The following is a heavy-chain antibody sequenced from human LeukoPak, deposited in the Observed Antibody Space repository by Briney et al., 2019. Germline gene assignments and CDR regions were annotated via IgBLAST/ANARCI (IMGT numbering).Heavy chain of an antibody. V-gene: IGHV4-30-2*01. CDR3: GREGLASGYCSGGSCPFDY. J-gene: IGHJ4*02. CDR1: GGSISSGGYS. CDR2: IYHSGST. Sequence: SETLSLTCAVSGGSISSGGYSWSWIRQPPGKGLEWIGYIYHSGSTYYNPSLKSRVTISVDRSKNQFSLKLSSVTAADTAVYYCGREGLASGYCSGGSCPFDYWGQGTLVTVSS. D-gene: IGHD2-15*01.